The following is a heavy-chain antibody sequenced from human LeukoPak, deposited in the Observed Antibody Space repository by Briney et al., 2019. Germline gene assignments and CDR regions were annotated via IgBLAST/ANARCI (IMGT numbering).Heavy chain of an antibody. Sequence: PGASVKVSCKASGFTFTSYGFSWVRQAPGQGLEWMGWISAYNGNTNYAQKLQGRVTMTTDTSTTTVYMELRSLRSDDTAVCYCARGGFFGSGSPDYWGQGTLVTVSS. V-gene: IGHV1-18*01. D-gene: IGHD3-10*01. CDR2: ISAYNGNT. CDR3: ARGGFFGSGSPDY. CDR1: GFTFTSYG. J-gene: IGHJ4*02.